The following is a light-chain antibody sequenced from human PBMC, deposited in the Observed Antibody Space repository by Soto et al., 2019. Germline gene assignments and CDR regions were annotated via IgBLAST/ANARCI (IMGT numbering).Light chain of an antibody. V-gene: IGKV1-39*01. J-gene: IGKJ1*01. CDR1: QSISNY. CDR2: AAS. Sequence: DIQMTQSPSSLSASVGDRVTITCRASQSISNYLNWYQQKPGKAPKLLIYAASSMQSGVPSRFSGSGSETDFTLTISSLHPEESATYYCQESFSPLWTFGQVTKVE. CDR3: QESFSPLWT.